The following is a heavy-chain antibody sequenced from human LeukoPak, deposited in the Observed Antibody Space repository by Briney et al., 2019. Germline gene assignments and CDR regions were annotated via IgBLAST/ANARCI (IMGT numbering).Heavy chain of an antibody. CDR3: ARDHPYDFWSGYAYDY. CDR2: IYTSGST. J-gene: IGHJ4*02. D-gene: IGHD3-3*01. CDR1: GGSISSGSYY. V-gene: IGHV4-61*02. Sequence: SQTLSLTCTVSGGSISSGSYYWSWIRQPAGKGLEWIGRIYTSGSTNYNPSLKSRVTISVDTSKNQFSLKLSSVTAADTAVYYCARDHPYDFWSGYAYDYWGQGTLVTVSS.